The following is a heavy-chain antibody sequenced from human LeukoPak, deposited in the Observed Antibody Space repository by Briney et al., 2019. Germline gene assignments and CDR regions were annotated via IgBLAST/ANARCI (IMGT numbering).Heavy chain of an antibody. CDR1: GFTFSSYA. V-gene: IGHV3-30*04. CDR2: ISYDGSNK. Sequence: GGSLRLSCAASGFTFSSYAMHWVRQAPGKGLEWVAVISYDGSNKYYADSAKGRFTISRDNSKNTLYLQMNSLRAEDTAVYYCARSQLGVAIFDYWGQGTLVTVSS. D-gene: IGHD3-3*01. J-gene: IGHJ4*02. CDR3: ARSQLGVAIFDY.